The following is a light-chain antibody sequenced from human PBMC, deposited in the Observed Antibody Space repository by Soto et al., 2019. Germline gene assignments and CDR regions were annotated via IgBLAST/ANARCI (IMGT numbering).Light chain of an antibody. J-gene: IGKJ1*01. V-gene: IGKV3-20*01. CDR3: QQYGSTPWT. Sequence: EIVLTQSPATLSVSPGERVTLSCRASQSVSSYLAWYQQKPGQAPRLLIYDASSRATGIPVRFSGSGSGTEFTLTISRLEPEDFAVYYCQQYGSTPWTFGRGTKVDIK. CDR2: DAS. CDR1: QSVSSY.